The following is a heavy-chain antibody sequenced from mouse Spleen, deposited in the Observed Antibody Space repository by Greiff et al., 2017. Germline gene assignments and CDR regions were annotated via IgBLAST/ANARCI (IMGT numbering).Heavy chain of an antibody. CDR2: ISYDGSN. J-gene: IGHJ4*01. CDR3: ARGSPYAMDY. CDR1: GYSITSGYY. V-gene: IGHV3-6*01. Sequence: DVQLQESGPGLVKPSQSLSLTCSVTGYSITSGYYWNWIRQFPGNKLEWMGYISYDGSNNYNPSLKNRISITRDTSKNQFFLKLNSVTTEDTATYYCARGSPYAMDYWGQGTSVTVSS.